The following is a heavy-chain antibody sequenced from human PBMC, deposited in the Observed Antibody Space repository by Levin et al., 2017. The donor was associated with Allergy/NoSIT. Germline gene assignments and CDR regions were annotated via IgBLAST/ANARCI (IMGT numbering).Heavy chain of an antibody. D-gene: IGHD3-10*01. V-gene: IGHV3-7*03. J-gene: IGHJ5*02. CDR3: TRDVTMGGEA. Sequence: GGSLRLSCAVSGFSFSSSWMSWVRQAPGKGLEWVANIKEDGSAKYYVDSVKGRFTVSRDNAENSLYLQMDDLRAEDTALYYCTRDVTMGGEAWGQGTLVTVSS. CDR2: IKEDGSAK. CDR1: GFSFSSSW.